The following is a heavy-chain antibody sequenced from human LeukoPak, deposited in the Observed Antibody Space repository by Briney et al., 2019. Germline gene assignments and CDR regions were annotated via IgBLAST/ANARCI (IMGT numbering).Heavy chain of an antibody. V-gene: IGHV1-2*02. CDR3: ARAQVPAAIFGAFDI. CDR2: INPNSGGT. D-gene: IGHD2-2*02. J-gene: IGHJ3*02. CDR1: GYTFTGYY. Sequence: ASVKVSFKASGYTFTGYYMHWVRPAPGQGLEWMGWINPNSGGTNYAQKFQGRVTMTRDTSISTAYMELSRLRSDDTAVYYCARAQVPAAIFGAFDIWGQGTMVTVSS.